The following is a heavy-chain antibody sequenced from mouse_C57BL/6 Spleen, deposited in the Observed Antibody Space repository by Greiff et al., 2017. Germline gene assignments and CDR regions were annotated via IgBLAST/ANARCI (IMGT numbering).Heavy chain of an antibody. D-gene: IGHD2-5*01. CDR1: GYTFTGYE. V-gene: IGHV1-15*01. J-gene: IGHJ2*01. Sequence: QVQLKESGAELVRPGPSVSLSCKASGYTFTGYELHWVQQTPVHGLEWIGAIDPETGGTAYNRKFRGKAILTADKSSSTAYMELRSLTSEDSAVYYCTRYYSNYDYWGQGTTLTVSS. CDR2: IDPETGGT. CDR3: TRYYSNYDY.